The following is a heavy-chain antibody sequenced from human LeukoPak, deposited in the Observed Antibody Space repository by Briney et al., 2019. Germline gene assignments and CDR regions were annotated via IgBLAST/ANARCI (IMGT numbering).Heavy chain of an antibody. D-gene: IGHD3-10*01. J-gene: IGHJ3*02. CDR1: GFIFSSYG. CDR3: AKETRITMVRGAFDI. V-gene: IGHV3-30*02. CDR2: IRYDGSRK. Sequence: GGSLRLSCAASGFIFSSYGMHWVRQAPDKGLEWVAFIRYDGSRKYYADSVKGRFTISRDNSKNTLYLQMNSLRAEDAAVYYCAKETRITMVRGAFDIWGQGTMVTVSS.